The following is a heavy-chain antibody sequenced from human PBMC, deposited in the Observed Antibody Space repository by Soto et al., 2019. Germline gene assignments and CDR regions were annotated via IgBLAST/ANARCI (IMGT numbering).Heavy chain of an antibody. Sequence: QLQLQESGSGLVTPSQTLSLTCAVSGGSISSGGYSWNWIRQPPGKGLEWIAYIHHGGTTHYNPSLRRRVTISGDTSKNQFARMLTSGTAADTAGYYGARERSGGGEFDNWGQGTLVTVAS. V-gene: IGHV4-30-2*01. CDR1: GGSISSGGYS. CDR3: ARERSGGGEFDN. D-gene: IGHD3-16*01. CDR2: IHHGGTT. J-gene: IGHJ4*02.